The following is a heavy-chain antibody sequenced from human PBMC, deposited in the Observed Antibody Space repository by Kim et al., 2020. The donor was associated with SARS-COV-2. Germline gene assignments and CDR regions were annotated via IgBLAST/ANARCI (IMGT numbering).Heavy chain of an antibody. CDR1: GFTFSSYA. Sequence: GGSLRLSCAASGFTFSSYAMSWVRQAPGKGLEWVSAISGSGGSTYYADSVKGRFTISRDNSKNTLYLQMNSLRAEDTAVYYCANWGLFYYDFWSGYYTNPHDPLEPDVWGQGTTVTVSS. D-gene: IGHD3-3*01. CDR3: ANWGLFYYDFWSGYYTNPHDPLEPDV. V-gene: IGHV3-23*01. CDR2: ISGSGGST. J-gene: IGHJ6*02.